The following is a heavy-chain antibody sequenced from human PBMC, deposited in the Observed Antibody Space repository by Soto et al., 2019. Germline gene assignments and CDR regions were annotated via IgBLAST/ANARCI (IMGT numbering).Heavy chain of an antibody. D-gene: IGHD3-10*01. J-gene: IGHJ6*02. V-gene: IGHV1-3*01. CDR2: INAGNGNT. CDR3: ARVGYYFPFYGMDV. Sequence: QVQLVQSGAEVKKPGASVKVSCKASGYTFTSYAMHWVRQAPGQRLEWMGWINAGNGNTKYSQKFQGRVTITRDTSASTAYMELSSLRSEVRAVYYCARVGYYFPFYGMDVWGQGTTVTVSS. CDR1: GYTFTSYA.